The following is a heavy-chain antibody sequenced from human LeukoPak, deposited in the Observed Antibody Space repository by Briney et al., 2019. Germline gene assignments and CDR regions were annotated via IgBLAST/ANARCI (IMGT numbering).Heavy chain of an antibody. CDR1: GYTFTGYY. V-gene: IGHV1-69*13. J-gene: IGHJ6*03. Sequence: SVKVSCKASGYTFTGYYMRWVQQAPGQGLEWMGGIIPIFGTANYAQKFQGRVTITADESTSTAYMELSSLRSEDTAVYYCARDRGCSSTSCYWFYYMDVWGKGTTVTVSS. CDR2: IIPIFGTA. D-gene: IGHD2-2*01. CDR3: ARDRGCSSTSCYWFYYMDV.